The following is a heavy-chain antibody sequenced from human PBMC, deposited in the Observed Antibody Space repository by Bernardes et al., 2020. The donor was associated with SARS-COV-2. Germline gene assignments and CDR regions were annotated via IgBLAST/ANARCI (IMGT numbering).Heavy chain of an antibody. V-gene: IGHV3-30*18. CDR2: ISYEGSIQ. CDR1: GFTFNNFG. Sequence: GGSLRLSCEASGFTFNNFGMHWVRQAPGKGLEWVAVISYEGSIQHYADSVKGRFTISRDSSKNTVYLQMNTLRPEDTAVYYCAKGGVDSSGWYSTFDPWGQGTLVTVSS. D-gene: IGHD6-19*01. CDR3: AKGGVDSSGWYSTFDP. J-gene: IGHJ5*02.